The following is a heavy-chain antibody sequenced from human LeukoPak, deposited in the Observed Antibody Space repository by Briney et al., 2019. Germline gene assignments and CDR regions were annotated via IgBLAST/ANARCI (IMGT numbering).Heavy chain of an antibody. Sequence: PGGSLRLSCAASGFTVSSNYMSWVRQAPGKGLEWVSVIYSGGSTYYADSVKGRFTISRDNSKNTLYLQMNSLRAEDTAVYYCAREVGDYGAPFDYWGQGTLVTVSS. V-gene: IGHV3-66*01. CDR3: AREVGDYGAPFDY. CDR2: IYSGGST. D-gene: IGHD4-17*01. J-gene: IGHJ4*02. CDR1: GFTVSSNY.